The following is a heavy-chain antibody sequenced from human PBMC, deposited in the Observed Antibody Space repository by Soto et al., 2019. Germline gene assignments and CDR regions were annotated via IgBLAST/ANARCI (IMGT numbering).Heavy chain of an antibody. CDR2: INPSGGST. J-gene: IGHJ6*02. Sequence: RASVKVSCKASGYTFTSYYMHWVRQAPGQGLEWMGIINPSGGSTSYAQKFQGRVTMTRDTSTSTVYMELSSLRSEDTAVYYCARDRGRDIVVVPAAKGNYYYYGMDVWGQGTTVTVSS. D-gene: IGHD2-2*01. CDR1: GYTFTSYY. CDR3: ARDRGRDIVVVPAAKGNYYYYGMDV. V-gene: IGHV1-46*01.